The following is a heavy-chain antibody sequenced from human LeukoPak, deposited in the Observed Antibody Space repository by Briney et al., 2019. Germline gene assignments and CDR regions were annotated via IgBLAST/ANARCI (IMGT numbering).Heavy chain of an antibody. CDR3: AKDLYQLPYYYYYMDV. Sequence: GGSLRLSCAASGFTFSDYYMSWIRQAPGKGLEWVSYISSSGSTVYYADPVKGRFTISRDNAKNSLYLQMNSLRAEDTAVYYCAKDLYQLPYYYYYMDVWGKGTTVTVSS. J-gene: IGHJ6*03. CDR2: ISSSGSTV. D-gene: IGHD2-2*01. CDR1: GFTFSDYY. V-gene: IGHV3-11*04.